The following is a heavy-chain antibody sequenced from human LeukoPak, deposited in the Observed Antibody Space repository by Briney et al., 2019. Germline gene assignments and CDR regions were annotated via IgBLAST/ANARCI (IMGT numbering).Heavy chain of an antibody. Sequence: GGSLRLSCAASGFTLSNAWMNWVRQAPGKGLEWVAFIRYDGSNKYYADSVKGRFTISRDNSKNTLYLQMNSLRAEDTAVYYCAKIRSNVNYWGQGTLVTVSS. J-gene: IGHJ4*02. V-gene: IGHV3-30*02. D-gene: IGHD2/OR15-2a*01. CDR1: GFTLSNAW. CDR3: AKIRSNVNY. CDR2: IRYDGSNK.